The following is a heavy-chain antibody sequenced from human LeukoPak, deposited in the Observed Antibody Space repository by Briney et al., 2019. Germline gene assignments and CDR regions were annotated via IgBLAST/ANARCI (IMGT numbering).Heavy chain of an antibody. J-gene: IGHJ4*02. CDR3: ARGGSGSYYIVPLYYFDY. CDR2: IIPIFGTA. CDR1: GGTFSSYA. D-gene: IGHD3-10*01. Sequence: SVKVSCKASGGTFSSYAISWVRQAPEQGLEWMGGIIPIFGTANYAQKFQGRVTITADESTSTAYMELSSLRSEDTAVYYCARGGSGSYYIVPLYYFDYWGQGTLVTVSS. V-gene: IGHV1-69*13.